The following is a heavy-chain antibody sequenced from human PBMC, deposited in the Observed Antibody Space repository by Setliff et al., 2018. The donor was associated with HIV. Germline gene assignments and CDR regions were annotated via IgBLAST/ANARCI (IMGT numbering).Heavy chain of an antibody. CDR3: ASPWGSSWDAYYYYGMDV. CDR1: GGSFSGYY. CDR2: INHRGST. D-gene: IGHD6-13*01. J-gene: IGHJ6*02. V-gene: IGHV4-34*01. Sequence: PSETLSLTCAVYGGSFSGYYWNWIRQPPGKGLEWLGEINHRGSTNYNPSLKSRVTISVDTSKNQFSLKLSSVTAADTAVYYCASPWGSSWDAYYYYGMDVWGQGTTVTVSS.